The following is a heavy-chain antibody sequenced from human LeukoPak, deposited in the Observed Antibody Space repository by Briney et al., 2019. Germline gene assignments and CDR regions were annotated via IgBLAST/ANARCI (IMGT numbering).Heavy chain of an antibody. CDR1: GFTFSSYS. Sequence: AGSLRLSCAASGFTFSSYSMSWVRQAPGKGLEWVSSITSRSSHIYYADSVRGRFTISRDNAEKSLYLQMNSLRAEDTAVYYCARAGGTESAFDWGQGTLATVSS. CDR3: ARAGGTESAFD. D-gene: IGHD3-16*01. CDR2: ITSRSSHI. J-gene: IGHJ4*02. V-gene: IGHV3-21*01.